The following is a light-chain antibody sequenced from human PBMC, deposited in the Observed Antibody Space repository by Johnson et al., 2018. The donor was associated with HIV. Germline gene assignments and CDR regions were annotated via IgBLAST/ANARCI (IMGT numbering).Light chain of an antibody. CDR2: DNN. V-gene: IGLV1-51*01. CDR3: GTWDSSLSAYV. J-gene: IGLJ1*01. Sequence: QLVLTQPPSVSAAPGQKVTISCSGSSSNIGNNYVSWYQQLPGTAPKLLIYDNNKRPSGIPDRFSGSKSGKSATLGITGLQTGDEAVYYCGTWDSSLSAYVFGPGTQVTVL. CDR1: SSNIGNNY.